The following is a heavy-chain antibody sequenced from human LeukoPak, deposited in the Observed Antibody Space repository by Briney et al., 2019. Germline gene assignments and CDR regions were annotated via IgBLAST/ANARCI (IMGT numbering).Heavy chain of an antibody. V-gene: IGHV3-66*01. D-gene: IGHD5-24*01. CDR1: GFTFSSYE. CDR2: IYSGGST. J-gene: IGHJ4*02. Sequence: PGGSLRLSCAASGFTFSSYEMNWVRQAPGKGLEWVSVIYSGGSTYYTDSVKGRFTISRDNSKNTLYLQMNSLRAEDTAVYYCASNLRRMVEMAAILTYWGQGTLVTVSS. CDR3: ASNLRRMVEMAAILTY.